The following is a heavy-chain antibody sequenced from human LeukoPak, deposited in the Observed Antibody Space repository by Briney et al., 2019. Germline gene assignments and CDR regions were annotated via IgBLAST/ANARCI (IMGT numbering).Heavy chain of an antibody. CDR2: IRSKANSYAT. Sequence: PGGSLRLSCAASGFTFSGSAMHWVRQASGKGLEWVGRIRSKANSYATAYAASVKGRFTISRDDSKNTAYLQMNSLKTEDTAVYYCTSGGYSYGSWDYYYGMDVWGQGTTVTVSS. CDR3: TSGGYSYGSWDYYYGMDV. CDR1: GFTFSGSA. D-gene: IGHD5-18*01. J-gene: IGHJ6*02. V-gene: IGHV3-73*01.